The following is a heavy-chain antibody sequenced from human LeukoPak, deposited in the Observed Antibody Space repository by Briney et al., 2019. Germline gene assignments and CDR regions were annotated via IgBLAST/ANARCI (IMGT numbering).Heavy chain of an antibody. CDR1: GFTFSSYN. J-gene: IGHJ5*02. CDR3: ARVWGYSYSSDH. D-gene: IGHD5-18*01. Sequence: TGGSLRLSCAASGFTFSSYNLNWVRQAPGKGLEWVSSITSSSNYIYYADSVKGRFTISRDNAKNSLYLQMNSLRVEDTAVYYCARVWGYSYSSDHWGQGTLVTVSS. V-gene: IGHV3-21*01. CDR2: ITSSSNYI.